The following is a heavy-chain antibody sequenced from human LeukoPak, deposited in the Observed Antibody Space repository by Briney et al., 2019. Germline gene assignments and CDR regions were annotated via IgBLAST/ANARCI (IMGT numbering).Heavy chain of an antibody. V-gene: IGHV3-30*01. J-gene: IGHJ4*02. CDR1: GFTFDSYT. CDR2: ISYDGSNK. CDR3: ARGGPSREVLINSLDY. D-gene: IGHD3-10*01. Sequence: GGSLRLSCAASGFTFDSYTFFWVRQAPGRGLEWVAVISYDGSNKYHADSVKGRFTISRDNSKNTLYLQMNSLRPEGTAVYYCARGGPSREVLINSLDYWGQGTLVTVSS.